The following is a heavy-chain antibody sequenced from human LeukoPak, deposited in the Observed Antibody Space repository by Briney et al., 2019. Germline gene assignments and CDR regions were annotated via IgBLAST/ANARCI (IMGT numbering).Heavy chain of an antibody. J-gene: IGHJ4*02. CDR1: EFTFNNYW. V-gene: IGHV3-30-3*01. CDR3: ARVNSNNFDY. Sequence: PGGSLRLSCAASEFTFNNYWMHWVRQAPGKGLEWVAVISYHGSNEYYADSVKGRFTISRDNSKNTLYLQMNSLRVEDTAVYYCARVNSNNFDYWGQGTLVTVSS. CDR2: ISYHGSNE. D-gene: IGHD1/OR15-1a*01.